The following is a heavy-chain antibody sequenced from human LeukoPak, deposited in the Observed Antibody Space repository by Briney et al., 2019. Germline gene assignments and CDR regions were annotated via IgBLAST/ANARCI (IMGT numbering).Heavy chain of an antibody. CDR2: IIPIFGTA. V-gene: IGHV1-69*13. Sequence: SVKVSCKASGGTFSSYAISWVRQAPGQGLEWMGGIIPIFGTANYAQKFQGRVTITADESTSTAYMELSSLRSEDTAVYYCARDAQGVVAATPYNWFDPWGQGTLVTVSS. D-gene: IGHD2-15*01. CDR3: ARDAQGVVAATPYNWFDP. J-gene: IGHJ5*02. CDR1: GGTFSSYA.